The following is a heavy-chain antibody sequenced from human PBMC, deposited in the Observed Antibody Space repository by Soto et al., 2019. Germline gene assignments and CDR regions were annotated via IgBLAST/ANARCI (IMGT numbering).Heavy chain of an antibody. CDR2: INHSGST. J-gene: IGHJ4*02. CDR3: ARDLRDYDSSGYTDY. Sequence: SETLSLTCAVYGGSFSGFYCSWIRQPPGKGLEWIGEINHSGSTNYNPSLKSRVTISVDTSKNQFSLKLSSVTAADTAVYYCARDLRDYDSSGYTDYWGQGTLVTVSS. D-gene: IGHD3-22*01. V-gene: IGHV4-34*01. CDR1: GGSFSGFY.